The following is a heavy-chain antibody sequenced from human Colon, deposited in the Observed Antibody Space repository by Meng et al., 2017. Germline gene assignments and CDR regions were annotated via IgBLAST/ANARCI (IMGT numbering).Heavy chain of an antibody. J-gene: IGHJ4*02. D-gene: IGHD1-26*01. Sequence: QALAEGPGPGLGMPVGTLSLSRVVPGASIRNDQWCSWGLQAPGRGLEWIGEIYHSGRTNYNPSAKSRVSMSVDNAQNHLSPMLRSVTAADTAVYYCARSPYRGCALPYFDYWGQGSLVTVSS. V-gene: IGHV4-4*02. CDR2: IYHSGRT. CDR1: GASIRNDQW. CDR3: ARSPYRGCALPYFDY.